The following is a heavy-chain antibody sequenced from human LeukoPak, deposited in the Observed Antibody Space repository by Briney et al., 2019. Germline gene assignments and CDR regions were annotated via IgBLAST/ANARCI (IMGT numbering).Heavy chain of an antibody. CDR3: ARVMEQQNYFDY. J-gene: IGHJ4*02. V-gene: IGHV4-34*01. CDR1: GGSFSGYY. D-gene: IGHD6-13*01. Sequence: KPSETLSLTCAVYGGSFSGYYWSWIRQPPGKGLEWIGEINHSGSTNYNPSLKSRVTISVDTSKNQFSLKLSSVTAADTAVYYCARVMEQQNYFDYWGQGTLVTVSS. CDR2: INHSGST.